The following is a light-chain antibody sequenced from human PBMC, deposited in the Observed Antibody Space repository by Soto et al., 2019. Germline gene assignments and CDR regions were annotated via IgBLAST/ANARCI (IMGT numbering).Light chain of an antibody. Sequence: QPVLTQPPSASGTPGQRVTVSCSGSSSNIGSNTVNWYQQLPGTAPKLLIFNDNQRPSGVPDRFSGSKSGTSASLAISGLQSEDEADYYCAAWDDSLSGHLAFGGGTKLTVL. CDR2: NDN. J-gene: IGLJ2*01. CDR3: AAWDDSLSGHLA. V-gene: IGLV1-44*01. CDR1: SSNIGSNT.